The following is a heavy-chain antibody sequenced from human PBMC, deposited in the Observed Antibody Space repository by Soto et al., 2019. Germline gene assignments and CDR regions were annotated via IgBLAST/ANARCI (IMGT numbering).Heavy chain of an antibody. V-gene: IGHV3-23*01. CDR3: AKSRYYDFWSGPGPFDY. CDR2: ISGSGGST. J-gene: IGHJ4*02. D-gene: IGHD3-3*01. CDR1: GFTFSSYA. Sequence: PGGSLRLSCAASGFTFSSYAMSWVRQAPGKGLEWVSAISGSGGSTYYADSVKGRFTISRDNSKNTLYLQMNSLRAEDTAVYYWAKSRYYDFWSGPGPFDYWGQGTLVTVSS.